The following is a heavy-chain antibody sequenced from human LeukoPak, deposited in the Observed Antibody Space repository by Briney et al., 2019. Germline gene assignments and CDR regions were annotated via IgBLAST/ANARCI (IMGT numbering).Heavy chain of an antibody. CDR3: ATDISWFDP. J-gene: IGHJ5*02. Sequence: SGPTLLKPSETLSLTCTVSGGSISSYYWSWIRQPAGKGLEWIGRISASGSTNYAPSLRSRVTMSVDTSKNQFSLKLNSVTAADTAVYYCATDISWFDPWGRGTLVTVSS. CDR1: GGSISSYY. V-gene: IGHV4-4*07. CDR2: ISASGST.